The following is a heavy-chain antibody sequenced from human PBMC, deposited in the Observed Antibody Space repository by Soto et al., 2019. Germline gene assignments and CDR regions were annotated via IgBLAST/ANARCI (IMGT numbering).Heavy chain of an antibody. CDR1: GGTFSSCA. CDR2: IIPIFGTA. J-gene: IGHJ6*02. Sequence: SVKVSWKASGGTFSSCAISWVRQAPGQGLEWMGGIIPIFGTANYAQKFQGRVTITADESTSTAYMELSSLRSEVTAVYYCARAIRYYYYGMYVWIQGTTVTGAS. D-gene: IGHD3-9*01. CDR3: ARAIRYYYYGMYV. V-gene: IGHV1-69*13.